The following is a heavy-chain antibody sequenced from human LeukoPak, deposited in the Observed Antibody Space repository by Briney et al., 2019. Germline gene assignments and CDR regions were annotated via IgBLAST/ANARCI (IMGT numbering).Heavy chain of an antibody. CDR2: ISDNT. J-gene: IGHJ4*02. D-gene: IGHD3-10*01. CDR1: GFTFSMYA. V-gene: IGHV3-23*01. Sequence: GGSLRLSCAVSGFTFSMYAMAWVRQAPGKGLEWVSGISDNTYYADSVRGRFTISRDNSKNTLYLQMNSLRAEDTAVYYCAKGQGSEIYKYYFDYWGRGALVTVSS. CDR3: AKGQGSEIYKYYFDY.